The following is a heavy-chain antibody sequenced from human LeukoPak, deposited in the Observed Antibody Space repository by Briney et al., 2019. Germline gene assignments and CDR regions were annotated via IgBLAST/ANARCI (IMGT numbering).Heavy chain of an antibody. CDR2: ISNGKT. CDR1: GFPFSSHA. J-gene: IGHJ5*02. D-gene: IGHD2-15*01. Sequence: GGSLRLSCAASGFPFSSHAMSWVRQPPGKGLEWVAAISNGKTYYADSVRGGFAISRDDSTNTVYLHMNSLRDEDTALYHCVREAGYCAPVCVKTNWFDPWGQGTLVTVSS. V-gene: IGHV3-23*01. CDR3: VREAGYCAPVCVKTNWFDP.